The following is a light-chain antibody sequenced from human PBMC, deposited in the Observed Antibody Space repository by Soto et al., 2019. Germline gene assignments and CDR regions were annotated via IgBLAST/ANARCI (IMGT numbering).Light chain of an antibody. CDR2: XXX. J-gene: IGLJ1*01. CDR3: GSWDSSLSAYV. CDR1: SSNIGGNS. Sequence: QSVLTQPPSVSAAPGQKVTISCSGSSSNIGGNSVSWYQQLPGTAPKLLNXXXXXXXSGITDRFSGSKSGTSATLGITGFQTGDEADYYCGSWDSSLSAYVFGTGTKVTVL. V-gene: IGLV1-51*01.